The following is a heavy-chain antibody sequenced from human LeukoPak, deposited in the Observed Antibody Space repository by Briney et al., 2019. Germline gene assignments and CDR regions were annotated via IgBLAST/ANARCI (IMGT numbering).Heavy chain of an antibody. CDR1: GFTFSSYA. CDR2: ISGSGGST. Sequence: GSLRLSCAASGFTFSSYAMSWVRQAPGKGLEWVSAISGSGGSTYYADSVKGRFTISRGNSKNTLYLQMNSLRAEDTAVYYCALTASHGEWLLGGGLAFDIWGQGTMVTVSS. D-gene: IGHD3-3*01. CDR3: ALTASHGEWLLGGGLAFDI. V-gene: IGHV3-23*01. J-gene: IGHJ3*02.